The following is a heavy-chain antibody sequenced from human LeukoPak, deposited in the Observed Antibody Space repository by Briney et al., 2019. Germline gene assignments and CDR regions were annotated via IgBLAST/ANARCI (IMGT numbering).Heavy chain of an antibody. CDR1: GFTFDDYG. D-gene: IGHD1-7*01. CDR3: ARSGMELELLGAFDI. CDR2: INWNGGST. Sequence: PGGSLRLSCAASGFTFDDYGMSWVRQAPGKGLEWVSGINWNGGSTGYADSVKGRFTISRDNAKNSLYLQMNSLRAEDTALYYCARSGMELELLGAFDIWGQGTMVTVPS. V-gene: IGHV3-20*04. J-gene: IGHJ3*02.